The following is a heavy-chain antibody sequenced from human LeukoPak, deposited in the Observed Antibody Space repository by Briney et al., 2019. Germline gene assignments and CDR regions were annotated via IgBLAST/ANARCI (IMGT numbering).Heavy chain of an antibody. Sequence: PGGSLRLSCAASGFTFSSYSMNWVRQAPGKGLEWVSSISSSSSYIYYADSVKGRFTISRDNAKNSLYLQMNSLRAEDTAVYYCARDRVTRPSYAFDIWGQGTMVTVSS. CDR1: GFTFSSYS. CDR2: ISSSSSYI. V-gene: IGHV3-21*01. J-gene: IGHJ3*02. D-gene: IGHD4-11*01. CDR3: ARDRVTRPSYAFDI.